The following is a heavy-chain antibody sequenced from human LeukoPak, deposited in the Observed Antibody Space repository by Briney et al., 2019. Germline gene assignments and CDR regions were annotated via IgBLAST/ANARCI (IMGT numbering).Heavy chain of an antibody. CDR2: TSAYKGNT. Sequence: ASVTVSCKASGYTFTSYGISWVRQAPGHGLEWMGWTSAYKGNTNYAQKLQGRVTMTTDTSTSTAYMELRSLRSDDTAVYYCARDEQLGPNWFDPWGQGTLVTVSS. CDR3: ARDEQLGPNWFDP. J-gene: IGHJ5*02. D-gene: IGHD1-1*01. CDR1: GYTFTSYG. V-gene: IGHV1-18*04.